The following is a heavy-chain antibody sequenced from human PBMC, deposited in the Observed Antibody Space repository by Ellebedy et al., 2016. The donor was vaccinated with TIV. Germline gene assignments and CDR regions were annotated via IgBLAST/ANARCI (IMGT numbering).Heavy chain of an antibody. CDR3: ARDLGALWFGETRFDS. Sequence: AASVNVSCKASGNTFTSYYMHWMRQAPGQGLEWMGIINPDGGSTSYAQKFQGRVTMTRDTSTSTVYMELSSLRSDDTAVYYCARDLGALWFGETRFDSWGQGTLLTVSS. CDR1: GNTFTSYY. J-gene: IGHJ4*02. CDR2: INPDGGST. D-gene: IGHD3-10*01. V-gene: IGHV1-46*01.